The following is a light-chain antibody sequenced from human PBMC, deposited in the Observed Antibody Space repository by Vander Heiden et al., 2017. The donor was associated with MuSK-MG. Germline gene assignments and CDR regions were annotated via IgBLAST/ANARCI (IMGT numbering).Light chain of an antibody. CDR1: SASFGAGSE. V-gene: IGLV1-40*01. Sequence: QPVLTQPHSGAAAPAHRVAIYCHGKSASFGAGSEVHWYHQIPRTAPKLILYGNINRPSGVPDRFSGSKSATSASLAITGLQAEDEGDYYCQSYDSTLGGSVFGGGTKLTVL. J-gene: IGLJ2*01. CDR2: GNI. CDR3: QSYDSTLGGSV.